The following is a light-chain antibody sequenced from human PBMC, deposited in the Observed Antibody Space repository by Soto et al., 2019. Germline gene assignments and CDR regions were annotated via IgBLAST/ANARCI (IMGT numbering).Light chain of an antibody. Sequence: EIVLTQSPGTLSLSPGEKTTLSCRASQSVSSSYLAWYHQKPGQAPRLLIYGASSRATGIPDRFSGSGSGTDFTLTISRLEPEEFAVYYCQQYGSSPSTFGQGTKVEMK. CDR3: QQYGSSPST. V-gene: IGKV3-20*01. CDR1: QSVSSSY. J-gene: IGKJ1*01. CDR2: GAS.